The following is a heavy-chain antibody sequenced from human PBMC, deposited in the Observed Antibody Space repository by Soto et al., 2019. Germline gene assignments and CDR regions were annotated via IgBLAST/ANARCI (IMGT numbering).Heavy chain of an antibody. Sequence: PRGSLRLSCAASGFTFSSYAMSWVRQAPGKGLEWVSAISGSGGSTYYADSVKGRFTISRDNSKNTLYLQMNSLRAEDTAVYYCAKDPRRDSSSWYEVYWGQGTLVNVS. CDR2: ISGSGGST. D-gene: IGHD6-13*01. CDR3: AKDPRRDSSSWYEVY. J-gene: IGHJ4*02. V-gene: IGHV3-23*01. CDR1: GFTFSSYA.